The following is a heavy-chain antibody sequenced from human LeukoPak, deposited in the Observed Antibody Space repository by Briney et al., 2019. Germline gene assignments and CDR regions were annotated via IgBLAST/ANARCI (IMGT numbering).Heavy chain of an antibody. CDR3: AKPISGGRIQVWSFDY. D-gene: IGHD5-18*01. V-gene: IGHV3-23*01. Sequence: PGGSLRLSCAASGFTFSSYAMSWVRQAPGKGLEWVSAISGSGGSTYYADSVKGGFTISRDNSKNTLYLQMSSLRAEDTAVYYCAKPISGGRIQVWSFDYWGQGTLVTVSS. CDR1: GFTFSSYA. J-gene: IGHJ4*02. CDR2: ISGSGGST.